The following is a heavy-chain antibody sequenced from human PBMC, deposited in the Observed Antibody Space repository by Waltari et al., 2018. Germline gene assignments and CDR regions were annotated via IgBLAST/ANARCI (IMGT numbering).Heavy chain of an antibody. J-gene: IGHJ5*02. Sequence: QVQLQELGPGLVKPSETLSLTCNVSGCSISSYYWSWIRQPAGKGLEWIGRVYATGSTNYNPSLKSRVTMSLDTSKNLFSLKLSSVTAADTAVYYCATGPRYDNYGWFDPWGQGTLVTVSS. D-gene: IGHD4-17*01. V-gene: IGHV4-4*07. CDR2: VYATGST. CDR1: GCSISSYY. CDR3: ATGPRYDNYGWFDP.